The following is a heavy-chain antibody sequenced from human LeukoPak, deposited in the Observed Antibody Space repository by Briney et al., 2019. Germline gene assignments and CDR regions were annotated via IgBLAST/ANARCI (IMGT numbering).Heavy chain of an antibody. Sequence: ASVKVSCKASGYTFTGYYMHWVRQAPGQGLEWMGWINPNSGGTNYAQKFQGRVTMTRDTSISTAYMELSRLRSDDTAVYYCARVWFGELHSIDCYYYGMDVWGQGTTVTVSS. CDR1: GYTFTGYY. CDR3: ARVWFGELHSIDCYYYGMDV. CDR2: INPNSGGT. D-gene: IGHD3-10*01. J-gene: IGHJ6*02. V-gene: IGHV1-2*02.